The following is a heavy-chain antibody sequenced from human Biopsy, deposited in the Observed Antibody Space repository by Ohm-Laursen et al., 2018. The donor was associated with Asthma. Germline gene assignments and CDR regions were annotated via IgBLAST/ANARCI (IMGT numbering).Heavy chain of an antibody. CDR2: THFSGST. J-gene: IGHJ6*01. CDR3: ERVRRYGDIFFGMDV. D-gene: IGHD4-17*01. CDR1: GGYLDRHDWS. V-gene: IGHV4-30-4*01. Sequence: SHTLSLTCTVSGGYLDRHDWSWCWIPQSPGRVLQWLRYTHFSGSTHYNPSLDRRIRMSVDTSKSQVSLSLTFVSAADTVVYFCERVRRYGDIFFGMDVWGQGTTVTVSS.